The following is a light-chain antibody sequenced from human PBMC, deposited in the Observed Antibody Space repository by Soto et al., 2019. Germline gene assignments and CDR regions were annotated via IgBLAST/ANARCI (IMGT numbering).Light chain of an antibody. J-gene: IGKJ3*01. CDR3: QKYNIAPFT. Sequence: DIQMTQSPSSLSASVGDRVTITCRASQGISNYLAWYQQKPGKVPELLIYGASTLKSGVPSRFSGSGSGTDFTLTISSLQPEDVATYYCQKYNIAPFTFGPGTKVDIK. CDR1: QGISNY. V-gene: IGKV1-27*01. CDR2: GAS.